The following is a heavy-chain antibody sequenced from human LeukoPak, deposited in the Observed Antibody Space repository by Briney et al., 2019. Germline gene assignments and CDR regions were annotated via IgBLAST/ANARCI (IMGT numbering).Heavy chain of an antibody. CDR3: ARDGDGYYYYYYMDV. Sequence: ASVKVSCKASGYTFTSYGISWVRQAPGQGLEWMGWISAYNGNTNYAQKLQGRVTMTTDTSTSTAYMELRSLRSDDTAVYYCARDGDGYYYYYYMDVWGKGTTVTVSS. CDR1: GYTFTSYG. V-gene: IGHV1-18*01. J-gene: IGHJ6*03. D-gene: IGHD2-21*02. CDR2: ISAYNGNT.